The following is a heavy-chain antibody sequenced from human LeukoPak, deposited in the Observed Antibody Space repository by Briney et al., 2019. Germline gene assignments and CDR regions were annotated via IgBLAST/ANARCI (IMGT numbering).Heavy chain of an antibody. CDR1: GFTVSSNY. CDR2: IYSGGST. V-gene: IGHV3-53*01. Sequence: PGGSLRLSCAASGFTVSSNYMSWVRQAPGKGLEWVSVIYSGGSTYYADSVKGRFTISRDNSKNTLYLQMNSLRAEDTAVYYCARAFYGDPPYYYGMDVWGQGTTVTVSS. CDR3: ARAFYGDPPYYYGMDV. D-gene: IGHD4-17*01. J-gene: IGHJ6*02.